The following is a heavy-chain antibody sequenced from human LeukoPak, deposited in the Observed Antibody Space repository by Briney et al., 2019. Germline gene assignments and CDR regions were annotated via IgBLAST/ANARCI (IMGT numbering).Heavy chain of an antibody. Sequence: GASVKVFCKASGGTFSSYAISWVRQAPGQGLEWMGRIIPILGIANYAQKFQGRVTITADKSTSTAYMELSSLRSEDTAVYYCASGADRIGYWGQGTLVTVSS. CDR1: GGTFSSYA. CDR3: ASGADRIGY. V-gene: IGHV1-69*04. J-gene: IGHJ4*02. D-gene: IGHD2-15*01. CDR2: IIPILGIA.